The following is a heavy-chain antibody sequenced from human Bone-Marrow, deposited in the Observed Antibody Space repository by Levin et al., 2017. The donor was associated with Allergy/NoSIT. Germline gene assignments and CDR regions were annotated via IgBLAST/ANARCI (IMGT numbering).Heavy chain of an antibody. V-gene: IGHV3-7*01. CDR3: AKETLGGYDYVWGSYRYTDY. CDR1: GLSFSSYW. Sequence: GGSLRLSCAASGLSFSSYWMTWVRQAPGQGLEWVATIKHDGSERYYVDSVKGRFTISRDNAKNSLYLQMNSLRVEDTAVYYCAKETLGGYDYVWGSYRYTDYWGQGTLITV. J-gene: IGHJ4*02. CDR2: IKHDGSER. D-gene: IGHD3-16*02.